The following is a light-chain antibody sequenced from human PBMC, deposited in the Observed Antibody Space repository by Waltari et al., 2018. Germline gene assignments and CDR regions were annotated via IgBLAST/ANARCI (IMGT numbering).Light chain of an antibody. CDR2: WAS. CDR3: QQYYNVPRA. V-gene: IGKV4-1*01. J-gene: IGKJ1*01. CDR1: QSVLYISDNKNY. Sequence: DIVMTQSPGSLAVSLVERATINSTSSQSVLYISDNKNYLAWYQQRPRQPPKLLIYWASTRESGVPDRFSGRGSGTDFTLTISSLQAEDVAVYFCQQYYNVPRAFGQGTKVEIK.